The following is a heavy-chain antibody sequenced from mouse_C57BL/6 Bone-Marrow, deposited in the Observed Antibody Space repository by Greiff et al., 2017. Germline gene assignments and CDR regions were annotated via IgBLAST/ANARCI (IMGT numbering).Heavy chain of an antibody. CDR2: FYPGSGSI. CDR1: GYTFTEYT. D-gene: IGHD2-10*01. Sequence: VQLQQSGAELVKPGASVKLSCKASGYTFTEYTIHWVKQRSGQGREWIGWFYPGSGSIKYNEKLKDKDTFPADTSSSTVYMELSKMTSEDSAVYYCARHEGRFPTRYAYWGQGTLVTVSA. J-gene: IGHJ3*01. CDR3: ARHEGRFPTRYAY. V-gene: IGHV1-62-2*01.